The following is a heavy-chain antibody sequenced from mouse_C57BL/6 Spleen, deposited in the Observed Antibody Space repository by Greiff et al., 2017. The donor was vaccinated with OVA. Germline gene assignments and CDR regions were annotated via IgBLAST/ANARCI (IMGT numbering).Heavy chain of an antibody. Sequence: QVQLQQPGAELVKPGASVKLSCKASGYTFTSYWMQWVKQRPGQGLEWIGEIDPSDSYTNYNQKFKGKATLTVDTSSSTACMQLSSLTSEDSAVYYGARRDGSSYHWYFDVWGTGTTVTVSS. CDR2: IDPSDSYT. V-gene: IGHV1-50*01. D-gene: IGHD1-1*01. J-gene: IGHJ1*03. CDR3: ARRDGSSYHWYFDV. CDR1: GYTFTSYW.